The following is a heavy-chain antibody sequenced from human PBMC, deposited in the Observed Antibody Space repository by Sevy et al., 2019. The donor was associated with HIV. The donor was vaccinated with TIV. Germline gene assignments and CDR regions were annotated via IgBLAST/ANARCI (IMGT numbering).Heavy chain of an antibody. CDR3: AGQQLKRFDY. V-gene: IGHV3-33*08. D-gene: IGHD1-1*01. J-gene: IGHJ4*02. CDR2: IWYDGSNK. CDR1: GFTFSGNG. Sequence: GGSLRLSCAASGFTFSGNGMHWVRQAPGKGLEWVAVIWYDGSNKYYADSVKGRFTISRDNSKNTLFLQMNSLRPEDTAVYYWAGQQLKRFDYWGQGALVTVSS.